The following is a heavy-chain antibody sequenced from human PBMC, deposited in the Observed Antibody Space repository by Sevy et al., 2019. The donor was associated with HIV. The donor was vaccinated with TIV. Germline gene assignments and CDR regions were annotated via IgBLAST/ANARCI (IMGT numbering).Heavy chain of an antibody. V-gene: IGHV4-30-4*01. Sequence: SETLSLTCTVSGGSISSGDYYWSWIRQPPGKGLEWIGYIYYSGSTYYNPSLKSRVTISVDTSKNQFSLKLGSVTAADTAVYYCARGDTAMVTLDYWGQGTLVTVSS. CDR3: ARGDTAMVTLDY. D-gene: IGHD5-18*01. CDR1: GGSISSGDYY. CDR2: IYYSGST. J-gene: IGHJ4*02.